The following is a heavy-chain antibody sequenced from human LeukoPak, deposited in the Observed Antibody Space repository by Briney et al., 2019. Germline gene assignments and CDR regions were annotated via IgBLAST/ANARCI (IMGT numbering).Heavy chain of an antibody. CDR2: IPYDGSNK. V-gene: IGHV3-30*04. CDR1: GFTLSSHA. J-gene: IGHJ3*01. Sequence: GRSLRLSCAASGFTLSSHAIHWVRQAPGKGLEWVAFIPYDGSNKYYSDSAKGRFTISKDNSKTTLYLQMNSLRDDDTAVYYCAKDTPVSNWGQGTMVTVSS. CDR3: AKDTPVSN.